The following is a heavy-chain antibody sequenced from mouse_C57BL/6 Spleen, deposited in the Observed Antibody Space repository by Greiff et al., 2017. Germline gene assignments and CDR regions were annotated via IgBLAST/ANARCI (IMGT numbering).Heavy chain of an antibody. D-gene: IGHD1-1*01. CDR2: IYPGDGDT. CDR3: ARSPLYYYGSSYGGWYFDV. Sequence: QVQLQQSGPELVKPGASVKISCKASGYAFSSSWMNWVKQRPGKGLEWIGRIYPGDGDTNYNGKFKGKATLTADKSSSTAYMQLSSLTSEDSAVYFCARSPLYYYGSSYGGWYFDVWGTGTTVTVSS. CDR1: GYAFSSSW. J-gene: IGHJ1*03. V-gene: IGHV1-82*01.